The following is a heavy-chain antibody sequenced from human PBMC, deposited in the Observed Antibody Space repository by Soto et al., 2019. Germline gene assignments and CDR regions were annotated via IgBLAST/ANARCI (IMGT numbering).Heavy chain of an antibody. V-gene: IGHV4-59*01. CDR1: GGSISSYY. CDR3: ARGLNSGSYFNWFDP. J-gene: IGHJ5*02. D-gene: IGHD1-26*01. CDR2: IYYSGST. Sequence: PSETLSLTCTVSGGSISSYYWSWIRQPPGKGLEWIGYIYYSGSTDYNPSLKSRVTISVDTSKNQFSLKLSSVTAADTAVYYCARGLNSGSYFNWFDPWGQGTLVTVSS.